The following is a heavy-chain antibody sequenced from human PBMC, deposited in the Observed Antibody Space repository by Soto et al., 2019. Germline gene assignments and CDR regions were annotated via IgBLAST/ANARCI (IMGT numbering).Heavy chain of an antibody. Sequence: PSETLSLTCTVTGGSNSRHYWSWIQQPPGEGLEWIGYINYSGSSNYNPSLQSRVTISVDTSKNQVSLKLASVTAADTAVYYCARTVSDNDAFDIWGQGTVVTVSS. CDR1: GGSNSRHY. CDR2: INYSGSS. V-gene: IGHV4-59*11. CDR3: ARTVSDNDAFDI. D-gene: IGHD2-21*02. J-gene: IGHJ3*02.